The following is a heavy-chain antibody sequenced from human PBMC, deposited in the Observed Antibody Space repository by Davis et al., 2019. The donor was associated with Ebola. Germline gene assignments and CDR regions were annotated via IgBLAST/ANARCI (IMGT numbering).Heavy chain of an antibody. CDR1: GGSFSGYY. Sequence: MPSETLSLTCAVYGGSFSGYYWSWIRQPPGEGLEWIGEINHSGSTNYNPSLMSRVTISADTSKNQFSLKLSSVTAADTAVYYCARVVFVAGATPSWYFDLWGRGTLVTVSP. CDR3: ARVVFVAGATPSWYFDL. V-gene: IGHV4-34*01. CDR2: INHSGST. J-gene: IGHJ2*01. D-gene: IGHD2-15*01.